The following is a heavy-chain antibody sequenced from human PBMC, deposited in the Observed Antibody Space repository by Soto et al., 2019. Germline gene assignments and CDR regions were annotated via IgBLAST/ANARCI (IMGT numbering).Heavy chain of an antibody. D-gene: IGHD6-19*01. CDR3: ARERSPYSSGWYMGNYYYYGMDV. CDR1: GGTFSSYA. V-gene: IGHV1-69*13. CDR2: IIPIFGTA. Sequence: ASVKVSCKASGGTFSSYAISWVRQAPGQGLEWMGGIIPIFGTANYAQKFQGRVTITADESTSTAYMELSSLRSEDTAVYYCARERSPYSSGWYMGNYYYYGMDVWGQGTTVTVSS. J-gene: IGHJ6*02.